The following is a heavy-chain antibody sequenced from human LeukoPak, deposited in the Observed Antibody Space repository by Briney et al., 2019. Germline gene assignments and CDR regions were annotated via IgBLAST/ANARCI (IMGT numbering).Heavy chain of an antibody. CDR3: TRVGYIDEGIDY. J-gene: IGHJ4*02. CDR1: GFPFSSYW. V-gene: IGHV3-7*04. CDR2: IKQDGSKK. Sequence: GGSLRLSCVASGFPFSSYWMTWVRQAPGKGLEWVANIKQDGSKKSYVDSVKGRFTISRDNAKNSLYLQMNSLRAEDTGIYYCTRVGYIDEGIDYWGQGTLVTVSS. D-gene: IGHD5-24*01.